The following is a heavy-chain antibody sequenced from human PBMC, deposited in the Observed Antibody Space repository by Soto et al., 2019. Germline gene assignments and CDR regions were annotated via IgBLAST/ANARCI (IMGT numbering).Heavy chain of an antibody. D-gene: IGHD3-9*01. CDR2: ISAYNGNT. J-gene: IGHJ4*02. CDR3: ARNGPQLRYFDWLLLPFDY. V-gene: IGHV1-18*01. CDR1: GYTFTSYG. Sequence: ASVKVSCKASGYTFTSYGISWVRQAPGQGVEWMGWISAYNGNTNYAQKLQGRVTMTTDTSSSTAYMELRSLRSDDTALYDCARNGPQLRYFDWLLLPFDYWGQGTLVTFSS.